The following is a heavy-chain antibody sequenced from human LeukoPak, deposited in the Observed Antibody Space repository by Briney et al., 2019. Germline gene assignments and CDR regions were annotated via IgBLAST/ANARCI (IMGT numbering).Heavy chain of an antibody. CDR3: AKDISIAVAGMGY. J-gene: IGHJ4*02. D-gene: IGHD6-19*01. CDR1: GGTFSSYS. CDR2: ISSSSSYI. Sequence: SCKASGGTFSSYSMNWVRQAPGKGLEWVSSISSSSSYIYYADSVKGRFTISRDNAKNSLYLQMNSLRAEDTAVYYCAKDISIAVAGMGYWGQGTLVTVSS. V-gene: IGHV3-21*01.